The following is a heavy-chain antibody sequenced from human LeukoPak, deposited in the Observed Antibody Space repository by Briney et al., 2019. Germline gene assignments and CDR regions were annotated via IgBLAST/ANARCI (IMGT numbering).Heavy chain of an antibody. CDR2: IGSTSKII. D-gene: IGHD1-26*01. V-gene: IGHV3-11*01. CDR3: AKDQALEPRWVSYNFDY. J-gene: IGHJ4*02. CDR1: GFTFSDYH. Sequence: PGGSLRLSCAASGFTFSDYHMNWIRQAPGKGLEWISYIGSTSKIIYYADSVKGRFTISRDNSKNTLYLQMNSLRAEDTAVYYCAKDQALEPRWVSYNFDYWGQGTLVTVSS.